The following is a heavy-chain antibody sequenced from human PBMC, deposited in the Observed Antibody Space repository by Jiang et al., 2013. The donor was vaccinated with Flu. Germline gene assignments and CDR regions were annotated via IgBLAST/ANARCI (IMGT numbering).Heavy chain of an antibody. CDR3: ARQGITMIGDAFDI. V-gene: IGHV4-39*01. CDR1: GGSISSSSYY. D-gene: IGHD3-22*01. CDR2: IYYSGST. Sequence: ETLSLTCTVSGGSISSSSYYWGWIRQPPGKGLEWIGSIYYSGSTYYNPSLKSRVTISVDTSKNQFSLKLSSVTAADTAVYYCARQGITMIGDAFDIWGQGTMVTVSS. J-gene: IGHJ3*02.